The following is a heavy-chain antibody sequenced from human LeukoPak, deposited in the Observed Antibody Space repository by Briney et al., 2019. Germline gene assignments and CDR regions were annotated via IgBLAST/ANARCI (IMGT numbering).Heavy chain of an antibody. CDR3: ARGHYIVVVTAMIGI. V-gene: IGHV1-8*03. CDR1: GYTFTSYD. Sequence: ASVKVSCKASGYTFTSYDINWVRQATGQGLEWMGWMNTNSGNTGYAQKFQGRVTITRNTSISTAYMELSSLRSEDTAVYYCARGHYIVVVTAMIGIRGQGTLVTVSS. J-gene: IGHJ4*02. CDR2: MNTNSGNT. D-gene: IGHD2-21*02.